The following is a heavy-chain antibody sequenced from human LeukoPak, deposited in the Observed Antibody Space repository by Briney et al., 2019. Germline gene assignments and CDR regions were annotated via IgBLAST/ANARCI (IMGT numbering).Heavy chain of an antibody. CDR2: ISGSGGST. J-gene: IGHJ4*02. V-gene: IGHV3-23*01. CDR1: GFTSSSYA. Sequence: PGGSLGLSCAASGFTSSSYAMSWVRQAPGKGLEWVSAISGSGGSTYYADSVKGRFTISRDNSKNTLYLQMNSLRAEDTAVYYCAKDDLLWFGDSSPYWGQGTLVTVSS. D-gene: IGHD3-10*01. CDR3: AKDDLLWFGDSSPY.